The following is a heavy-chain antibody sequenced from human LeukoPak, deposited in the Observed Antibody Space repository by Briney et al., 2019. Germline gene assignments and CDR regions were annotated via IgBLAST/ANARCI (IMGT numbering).Heavy chain of an antibody. CDR2: INPNSGGT. CDR3: ATLGLTYYYGSGSFDY. CDR1: GYTFAGYY. J-gene: IGHJ4*02. D-gene: IGHD3-10*01. V-gene: IGHV1-2*06. Sequence: ASVKVSCKASGYTFAGYYMHWVRQAPGQGLEWMGRINPNSGGTNYAQKFQGRVTMTRDTSISTAYMELSRLRSEDTAVYYCATLGLTYYYGSGSFDYWGQGTLVTVSS.